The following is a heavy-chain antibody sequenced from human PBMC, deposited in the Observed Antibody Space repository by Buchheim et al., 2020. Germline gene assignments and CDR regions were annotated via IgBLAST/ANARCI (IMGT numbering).Heavy chain of an antibody. CDR3: AKEASVTTTYMDV. CDR1: GFTFSSYA. D-gene: IGHD5-12*01. V-gene: IGHV3-23*01. CDR2: ISGRGGST. Sequence: EVQLLESGGGLVQPGESLRLSCAASGFTFSSYAMTWVRQAPGKGLEWVSSISGRGGSTYYADSVKGRFTIPRDNSKNTVFLQMSSLRGEDTAVYYCAKEASVTTTYMDVWGKGTT. J-gene: IGHJ6*03.